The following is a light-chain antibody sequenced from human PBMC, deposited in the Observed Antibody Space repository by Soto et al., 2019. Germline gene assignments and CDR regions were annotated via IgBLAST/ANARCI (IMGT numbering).Light chain of an antibody. CDR3: AAWDGTLRGMF. Sequence: QAVVTQPPSVSGTPGQRVTMSCSGSSSNIGSNYVYWYQQPPGAAPRLLIYRTDQRPSGVPDRFSASKSGASASLAISGLRSDDEADYFCAAWDGTLRGMFFGGGTKLTVL. J-gene: IGLJ2*01. CDR2: RTD. CDR1: SSNIGSNY. V-gene: IGLV1-47*01.